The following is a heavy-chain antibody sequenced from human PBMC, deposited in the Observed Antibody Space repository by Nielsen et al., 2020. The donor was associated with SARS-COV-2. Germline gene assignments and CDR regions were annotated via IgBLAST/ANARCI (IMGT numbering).Heavy chain of an antibody. D-gene: IGHD1-14*01. J-gene: IGHJ5*02. Sequence: KVSCKASGFSFTNYWISWVRQMHGKGLEWMGNIDPTDSHTNYSPSFQGHVTISADKSITTAYLQWSSLEASDSAMYYCARQPRSIISNWFDPWGQGTLVTVST. V-gene: IGHV5-10-1*01. CDR1: GFSFTNYW. CDR3: ARQPRSIISNWFDP. CDR2: IDPTDSHT.